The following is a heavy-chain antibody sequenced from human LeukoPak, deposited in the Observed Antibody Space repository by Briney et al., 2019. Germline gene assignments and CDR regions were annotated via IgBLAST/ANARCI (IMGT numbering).Heavy chain of an antibody. J-gene: IGHJ6*02. D-gene: IGHD5-18*01. V-gene: IGHV3-30*18. CDR3: AKDFTAMADYYYYGMDV. Sequence: PGRSLRLSCAASGFTFSSYGMHWVRQAPGKGLEWVAVLSYDGSNKYYADSVKGRFTISRDNSKNTLYLQMNSLRAEDTAVYYCAKDFTAMADYYYYGMDVWGQGTTVTVSS. CDR1: GFTFSSYG. CDR2: LSYDGSNK.